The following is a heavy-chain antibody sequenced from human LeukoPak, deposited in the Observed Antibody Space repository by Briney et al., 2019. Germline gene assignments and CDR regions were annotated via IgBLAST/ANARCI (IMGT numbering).Heavy chain of an antibody. D-gene: IGHD3-9*01. J-gene: IGHJ4*02. CDR1: GFTFSSYG. CDR2: ISGSGGST. V-gene: IGHV3-23*01. Sequence: PGRSLRLSCAASGFTFSSYGMHWVRQAPGKGLEWVSAISGSGGSTYYADSVKGRFTISRDNSKNTLYLQMNSLRAEDTAVYFCKQKTAYDIASSIYYWGQGTLVTVSS. CDR3: KQKTAYDIASSIYY.